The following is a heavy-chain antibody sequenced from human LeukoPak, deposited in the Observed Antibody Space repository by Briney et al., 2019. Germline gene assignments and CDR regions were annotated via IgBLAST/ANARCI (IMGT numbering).Heavy chain of an antibody. D-gene: IGHD4-17*01. CDR1: GFIFSSYS. Sequence: GGSLRLSCAASGFIFSSYSMNWVRQAPGKGLEWVSNISSGGSTIYYADSVKGRFTISRDNDKNSLYLEMNGLRDEDTALYYCTRDAEYGESLCHYWGQGILVTVSS. J-gene: IGHJ4*02. V-gene: IGHV3-48*02. CDR2: ISSGGSTI. CDR3: TRDAEYGESLCHY.